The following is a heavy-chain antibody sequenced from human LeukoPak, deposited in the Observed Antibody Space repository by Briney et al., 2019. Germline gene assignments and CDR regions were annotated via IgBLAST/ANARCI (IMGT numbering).Heavy chain of an antibody. Sequence: PSETLSLTCTVSGGSISSSSYYWGWIRQPPGKGLEWIGSIYYSGSTYYNPSLKSRVTISVDTSKNQFSLKLSSVTAADTAVYYCVRDGSYCSGGSCYSFLWGQGTLVTVPS. CDR3: VRDGSYCSGGSCYSFL. D-gene: IGHD2-15*01. J-gene: IGHJ4*02. CDR1: GGSISSSSYY. V-gene: IGHV4-39*07. CDR2: IYYSGST.